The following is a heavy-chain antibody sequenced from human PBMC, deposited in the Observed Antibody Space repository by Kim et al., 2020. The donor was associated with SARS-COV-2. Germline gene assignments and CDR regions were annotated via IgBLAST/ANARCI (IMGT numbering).Heavy chain of an antibody. J-gene: IGHJ4*02. CDR1: GFTVSSSY. CDR2: TYSGGTT. V-gene: IGHV3-53*01. D-gene: IGHD2-15*01. Sequence: GGSLRLSCAASGFTVSSSYVIWVRQAPGKGLEWVSVTYSGGTTYYSDSVKGRFTISRDNSKNTLFLQMNSLRAEDTAVYYCARDSGHCSGGSCPAFDYWGQGTLVTVSS. CDR3: ARDSGHCSGGSCPAFDY.